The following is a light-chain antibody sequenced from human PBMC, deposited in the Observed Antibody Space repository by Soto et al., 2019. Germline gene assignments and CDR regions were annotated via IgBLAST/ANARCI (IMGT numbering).Light chain of an antibody. Sequence: DIQMTQSPSTLSASVGDRVTITCRASQSISSWLAWYQKKPGKAPKLLIYKASSLESGVPSRFSGSGSGTEFTLTISSLQPDYFATYFCQQYNSYPWTFGQGTKVEIK. CDR1: QSISSW. CDR3: QQYNSYPWT. CDR2: KAS. V-gene: IGKV1-5*03. J-gene: IGKJ1*01.